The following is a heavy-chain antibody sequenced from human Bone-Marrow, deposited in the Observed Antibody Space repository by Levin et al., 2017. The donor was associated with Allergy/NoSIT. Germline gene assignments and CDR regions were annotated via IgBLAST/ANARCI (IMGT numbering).Heavy chain of an antibody. CDR2: ISSSCSYT. J-gene: IGHJ2*01. CDR1: GFTFSDYY. CDR3: ARAPSLRYLEPEYFDL. V-gene: IGHV3-11*05. D-gene: IGHD3-3*01. Sequence: GGSLRLSCAASGFTFSDYYMSWIRQAPGKGLEWVSYISSSCSYTNYAFSVPVRFTISRDNAKNSLYLQMNSLRAEDTAVYYCARAPSLRYLEPEYFDLWGRGTLVTVSS.